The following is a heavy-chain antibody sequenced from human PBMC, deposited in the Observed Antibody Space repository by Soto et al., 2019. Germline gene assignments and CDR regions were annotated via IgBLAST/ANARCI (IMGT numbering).Heavy chain of an antibody. CDR3: ARGYDFWSGIGIDY. CDR1: GGSISSYY. CDR2: IYYSGST. Sequence: QVQLQESGPGLVKPSETLSLTCTVSGGSISSYYWSWIRQPPGKGLEWIGYIYYSGSTNYNPSLKRRVTISVDTSKTQFSLKLSSVTAADTAVYYCARGYDFWSGIGIDYWGQGTLVTVSS. V-gene: IGHV4-59*01. J-gene: IGHJ4*02. D-gene: IGHD3-3*01.